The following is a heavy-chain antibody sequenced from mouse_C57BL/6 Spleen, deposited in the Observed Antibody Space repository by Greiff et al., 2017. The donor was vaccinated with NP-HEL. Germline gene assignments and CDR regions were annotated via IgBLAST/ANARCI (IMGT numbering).Heavy chain of an antibody. J-gene: IGHJ3*01. D-gene: IGHD2-4*01. CDR2: ISYDGSN. CDR1: GYSITSGYY. Sequence: EVQLQESGPGLVKPSQSLSLTCSVTGYSITSGYYWNWIRQFPGNKLEWMGYISYDGSNNYNPSLKNRISITRDTSKNQFFLKLNSVTTEDTATYYCARGGYDYDGASWFACWGQGTLVTVSA. V-gene: IGHV3-6*01. CDR3: ARGGYDYDGASWFAC.